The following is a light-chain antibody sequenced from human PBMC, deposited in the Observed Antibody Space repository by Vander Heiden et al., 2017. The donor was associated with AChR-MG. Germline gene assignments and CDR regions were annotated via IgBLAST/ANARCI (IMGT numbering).Light chain of an antibody. CDR2: EVS. Sequence: QSALTQPASVSGSPGQSITISCTGTSSDVGSYKLVSWCQQHPGKAPKLMIYEVSKRPSGVSNRFSGSKSGNTASLTISGLQAEDEADYYCCSYAGSKGVVFGGGTKLTVL. CDR3: CSYAGSKGVV. J-gene: IGLJ2*01. V-gene: IGLV2-23*02. CDR1: SSDVGSYKL.